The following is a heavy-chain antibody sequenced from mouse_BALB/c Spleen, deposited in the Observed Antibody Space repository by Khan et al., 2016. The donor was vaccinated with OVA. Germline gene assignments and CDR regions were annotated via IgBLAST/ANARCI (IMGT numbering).Heavy chain of an antibody. V-gene: IGHV3-6*02. CDR2: ISYDGSN. CDR1: GYSITSGYY. Sequence: EVQLQESGPGLVKPSQSLSLTCSVTGYSITSGYYWNWIRQFPGNKLEWMGYISYDGSNNYNPSLKNRISITRDTSENQFFLTLNSVTTEDTATYYCTRDKNYYGYLASWGQGTLVTDSA. D-gene: IGHD1-2*01. J-gene: IGHJ3*01. CDR3: TRDKNYYGYLAS.